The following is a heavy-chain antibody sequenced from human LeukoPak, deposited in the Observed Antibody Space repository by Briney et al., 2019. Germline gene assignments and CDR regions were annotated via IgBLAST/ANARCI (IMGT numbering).Heavy chain of an antibody. CDR2: TSQSGST. D-gene: IGHD1-26*01. CDR1: GYSISSGYY. Sequence: SETLSLTCTVSGYSISSGYYWGWIRQPPGKGLEWIGETSQSGSTNYNPSLKSRVTISADTSKNQFSVKLSSVTAADTAMYYCARRPRSSGSHDGPSGLDYWGQGNLVTVSS. J-gene: IGHJ4*02. CDR3: ARRPRSSGSHDGPSGLDY. V-gene: IGHV4-38-2*02.